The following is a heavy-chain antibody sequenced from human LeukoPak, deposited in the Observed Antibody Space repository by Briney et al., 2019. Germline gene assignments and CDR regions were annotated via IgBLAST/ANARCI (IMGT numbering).Heavy chain of an antibody. CDR1: GGSISSYY. CDR3: ARVGGSSRAPYYYYMDV. Sequence: SETLSLTCTVSGGSISSYYWSWIRQPPGKGLEWIGYIHYSGSTNYNPSLKSRVTISVDTSKNQFSLKLSSVTAADTAVYYCARVGGSSRAPYYYYMDVWGKGTTVTVSS. J-gene: IGHJ6*03. D-gene: IGHD1-26*01. CDR2: IHYSGST. V-gene: IGHV4-59*01.